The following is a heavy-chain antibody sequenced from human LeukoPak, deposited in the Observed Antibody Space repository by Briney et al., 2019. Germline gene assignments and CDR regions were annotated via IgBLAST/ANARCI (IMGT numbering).Heavy chain of an antibody. Sequence: SETLSLPCTVSGGSDRSYHWSGTRQSPGGGRELIAYIHNSGGTRYNPSLQSRVTISVNTSKNQFSLKLRSVTAADTAVYYCVRDWEGFNFDIWGQGTMVTVSS. CDR1: GGSDRSYH. V-gene: IGHV4-59*02. J-gene: IGHJ3*02. CDR2: IHNSGGT. D-gene: IGHD1-26*01. CDR3: VRDWEGFNFDI.